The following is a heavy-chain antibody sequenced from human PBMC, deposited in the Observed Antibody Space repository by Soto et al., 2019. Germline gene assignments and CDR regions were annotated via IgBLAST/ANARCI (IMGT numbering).Heavy chain of an antibody. CDR1: GFTFSSYA. CDR3: AKDIVPNWFDP. J-gene: IGHJ5*02. CDR2: ISGSGGST. D-gene: IGHD2-21*01. Sequence: GESLKISCAASGFTFSSYAMSWVRQAPGKGLEWVSAISGSGGSTYYADSVKGRFTISRDNSKNTLYLQMNSLRAEDTAVYYCAKDIVPNWFDPWGQGTLVTVSS. V-gene: IGHV3-23*01.